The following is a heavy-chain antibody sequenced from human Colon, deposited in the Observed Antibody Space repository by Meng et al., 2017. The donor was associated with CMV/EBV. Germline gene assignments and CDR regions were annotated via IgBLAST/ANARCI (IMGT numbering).Heavy chain of an antibody. J-gene: IGHJ4*02. D-gene: IGHD3-10*01. CDR1: GFTFSSYW. V-gene: IGHV3-30*02. Sequence: GESLKISCAASGFTFSSYWMSWVRQAPGKGLEWVAYIRHVATDKYYVDSVKGRFTISRDNSKNTLYLQMNSLRPDDTAVYYCAKDIGTWTRGYYFDYWGQGTLVTVSS. CDR3: AKDIGTWTRGYYFDY. CDR2: IRHVATDK.